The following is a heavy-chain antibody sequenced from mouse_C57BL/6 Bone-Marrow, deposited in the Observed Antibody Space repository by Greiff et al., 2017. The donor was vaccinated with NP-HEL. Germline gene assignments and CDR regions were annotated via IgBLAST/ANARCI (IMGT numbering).Heavy chain of an antibody. CDR2: SRNKANDYTT. CDR1: GFTFSDFY. J-gene: IGHJ3*01. Sequence: EVNLVESGGGLVQSGRSLRLSCATSGFTFSDFYMEWVRQAPGKGLEWIAASRNKANDYTTEYSASVKGRFIVSRDTSQSILYLQMNALRAEDTAIYYCARDYGSPGWFAYWGQGTLVTVSA. D-gene: IGHD1-1*01. CDR3: ARDYGSPGWFAY. V-gene: IGHV7-1*01.